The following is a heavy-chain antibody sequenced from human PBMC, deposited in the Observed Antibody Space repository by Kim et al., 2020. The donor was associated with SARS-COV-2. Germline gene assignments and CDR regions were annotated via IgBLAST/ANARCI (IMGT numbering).Heavy chain of an antibody. CDR1: GFTFSSYG. V-gene: IGHV3-33*01. Sequence: GGSLRLSCAASGFTFSSYGMHWVRQAPGKGLEWVAVISYDGSNKYYADSVKGRFTISRDNSKNTLYLQMNSLRAEDTAVYYCARDILVRPTPNFDYWGQGGQVTVSS. CDR3: ARDILVRPTPNFDY. D-gene: IGHD1-26*01. J-gene: IGHJ4*02. CDR2: ISYDGSNK.